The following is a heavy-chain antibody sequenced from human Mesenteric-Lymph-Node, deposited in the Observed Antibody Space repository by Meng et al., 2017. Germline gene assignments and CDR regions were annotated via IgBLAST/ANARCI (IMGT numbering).Heavy chain of an antibody. Sequence: ASVKVSCKASGYTFTGYYMHWVRQAPGQGLEWMGWINPNSGGTNYAQKFQGRVTMTRDTSISTAYMELSRLRSDDTAVYYCAQILIAAAGHYGMDVWGQGTPVTVSS. CDR3: AQILIAAAGHYGMDV. J-gene: IGHJ6*02. D-gene: IGHD6-13*01. CDR2: INPNSGGT. CDR1: GYTFTGYY. V-gene: IGHV1-2*02.